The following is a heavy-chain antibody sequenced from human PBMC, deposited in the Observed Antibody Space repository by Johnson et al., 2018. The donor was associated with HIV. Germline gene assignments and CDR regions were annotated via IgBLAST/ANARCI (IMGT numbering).Heavy chain of an antibody. J-gene: IGHJ3*02. D-gene: IGHD2-21*01. V-gene: IGHV3-9*01. CDR1: GFTFDDYA. Sequence: VQLVESGGGLVQPGRSLRLSCAASGFTFDDYAMHWVRQAPGKGLEWVSGISWNSGSIGYADSVKGRFTISRDNSKNTLYLQMDSLRAEDTAVYYCAILGWGAFDIWGQGTMVTVSS. CDR3: AILGWGAFDI. CDR2: ISWNSGSI.